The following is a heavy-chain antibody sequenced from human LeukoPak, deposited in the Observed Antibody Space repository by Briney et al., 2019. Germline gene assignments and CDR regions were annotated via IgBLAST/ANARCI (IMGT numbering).Heavy chain of an antibody. CDR2: IIPIFGTA. V-gene: IGHV1-69*01. CDR3: ARDPPSWRELGREAFDI. D-gene: IGHD1-26*01. J-gene: IGHJ3*02. CDR1: GGTFSSYA. Sequence: SVKVSCKASGGTFSSYAISWVRQAPGQELEWMGGIIPIFGTANYAQKFQGRVTITADESTSTAYMELSSLRSEDTAVYYCARDPPSWRELGREAFDIWGQGTMVTVSS.